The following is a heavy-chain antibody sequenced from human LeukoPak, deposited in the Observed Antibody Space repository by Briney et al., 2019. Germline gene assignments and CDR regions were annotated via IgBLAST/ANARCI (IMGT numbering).Heavy chain of an antibody. J-gene: IGHJ6*03. CDR2: IYHSGST. Sequence: LSETLSLTCTASGYSITSGYYCGWLRPPPGKGLEWSGSIYHSGSTYYNPSLKSRVTISVDTSNNQFSLKLSSVTAADTAVYYCASGPGYRRTLSLYCMDVWGKGTTVTISS. D-gene: IGHD5-18*01. CDR3: ASGPGYRRTLSLYCMDV. V-gene: IGHV4-38-2*02. CDR1: GYSITSGYY.